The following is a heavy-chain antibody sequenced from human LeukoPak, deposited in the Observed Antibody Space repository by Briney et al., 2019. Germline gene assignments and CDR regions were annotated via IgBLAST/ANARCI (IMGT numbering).Heavy chain of an antibody. CDR3: ARDYLDWYFDL. CDR1: GFTFSSYG. Sequence: GGSLRLSCAASGFTFSSYGMHWVRQAPGEGLEWVAVIWYDGSNKYYADSVKGRFTISRDNSKNTLYLQMNSLRAEDTAVYYCARDYLDWYFDLWGRGTLVTVSS. J-gene: IGHJ2*01. CDR2: IWYDGSNK. V-gene: IGHV3-33*01.